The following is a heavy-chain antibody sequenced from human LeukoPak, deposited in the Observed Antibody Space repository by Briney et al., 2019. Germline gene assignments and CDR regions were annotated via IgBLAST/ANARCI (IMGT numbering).Heavy chain of an antibody. Sequence: SVKVSCKASGGTFSSYAIGWVRQAPGQGLEWMGGIIPIFGTANYAQKFQGRVTITTDESTSTAYMELSSLRSEDTAVSYCARVVVVPAAKVRGWFDPWGQGTLVTVSS. CDR3: ARVVVVPAAKVRGWFDP. CDR1: GGTFSSYA. J-gene: IGHJ5*02. D-gene: IGHD2-2*01. CDR2: IIPIFGTA. V-gene: IGHV1-69*05.